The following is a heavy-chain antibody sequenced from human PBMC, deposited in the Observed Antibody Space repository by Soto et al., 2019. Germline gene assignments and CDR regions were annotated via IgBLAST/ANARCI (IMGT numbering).Heavy chain of an antibody. V-gene: IGHV3-33*01. CDR3: ARDYLGKYSYGFNTFGY. Sequence: SLRLSCAASGFTFSSYGMHWVRQAPGKGLEWVAVIWYDGSNKYYADSVKGRFTISRDNSKNTLYLQMNSLRAEDTALYYCARDYLGKYSYGFNTFGYWGQGTLVTVSS. CDR2: IWYDGSNK. J-gene: IGHJ4*02. D-gene: IGHD5-18*01. CDR1: GFTFSSYG.